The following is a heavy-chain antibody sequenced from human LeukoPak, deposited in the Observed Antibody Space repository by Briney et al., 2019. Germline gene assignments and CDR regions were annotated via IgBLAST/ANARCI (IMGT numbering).Heavy chain of an antibody. J-gene: IGHJ4*02. Sequence: SETLSLTCTVSGGSISSYYWSWIRQPPGKGLEWIGYIYNSGSTNYNPSLKSRVTISVDTSKNKFSLKLSSVTAADTAVYYCARGGYSYGYDDDFDYWGQGTLVTVSS. CDR1: GGSISSYY. CDR3: ARGGYSYGYDDDFDY. D-gene: IGHD5-18*01. V-gene: IGHV4-59*01. CDR2: IYNSGST.